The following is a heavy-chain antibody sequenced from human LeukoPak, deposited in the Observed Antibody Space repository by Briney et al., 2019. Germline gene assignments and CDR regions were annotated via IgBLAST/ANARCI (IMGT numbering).Heavy chain of an antibody. Sequence: GGPLRLSCAASGFTFSSYWMSWVRQAPGKGLEWVANIKQDGSEKYYVDSVKGRFTISKDNAKNSLYLQMSSLRAEDTAVYYCARVDIVVVPAATTFYYGMDVWGQGTTVTVSS. CDR1: GFTFSSYW. CDR2: IKQDGSEK. V-gene: IGHV3-7*01. CDR3: ARVDIVVVPAATTFYYGMDV. D-gene: IGHD2-2*01. J-gene: IGHJ6*02.